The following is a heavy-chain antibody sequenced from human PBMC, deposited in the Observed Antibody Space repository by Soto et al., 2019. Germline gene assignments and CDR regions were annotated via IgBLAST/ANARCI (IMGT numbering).Heavy chain of an antibody. CDR3: VKDRGVLWFWRNGPRNFDY. D-gene: IGHD3-10*01. Sequence: GGSLRLSCSASGFTFSSYSMHWVRQAPGKGLEYVSGISSNGGSTDYADSVKGRFTISRDNSKNTLYLQMSSLRPEDTAVYYCVKDRGVLWFWRNGPRNFDYWGQGTLVTVSS. CDR2: ISSNGGST. CDR1: GFTFSSYS. J-gene: IGHJ4*02. V-gene: IGHV3-64D*06.